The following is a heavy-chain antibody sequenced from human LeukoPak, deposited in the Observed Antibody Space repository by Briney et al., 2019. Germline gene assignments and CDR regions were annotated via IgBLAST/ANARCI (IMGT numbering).Heavy chain of an antibody. CDR3: ARAGHPSRSRYYFDY. Sequence: ASVKVSCKASGYTFTGYYMYWVRQAPGQGLEWMGGIIPIFGTANYAQKFQGRVTITTDESTSTAYMELSSLRSEDTAVYYCARAGHPSRSRYYFDYWGQGTLVTVSS. CDR1: GYTFTGYY. J-gene: IGHJ4*02. CDR2: IIPIFGTA. D-gene: IGHD6-19*01. V-gene: IGHV1-69*05.